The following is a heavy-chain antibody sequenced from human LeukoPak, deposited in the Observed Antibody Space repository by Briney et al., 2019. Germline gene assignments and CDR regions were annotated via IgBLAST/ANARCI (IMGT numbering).Heavy chain of an antibody. CDR1: GGSISSSSYY. D-gene: IGHD3-22*01. V-gene: IGHV4-39*07. CDR3: ARAGGYYYDSSGYFERFQASEIDY. CDR2: IYYSGST. J-gene: IGHJ4*02. Sequence: ASETLSLTCTVSGGSISSSSYYWGWIRQPPGKGLEWIGSIYYSGSTYYNPSLKSRVTISVDTSKNQFSLKLSSVTAADTAVYYCARAGGYYYDSSGYFERFQASEIDYWGQGTLVTVSS.